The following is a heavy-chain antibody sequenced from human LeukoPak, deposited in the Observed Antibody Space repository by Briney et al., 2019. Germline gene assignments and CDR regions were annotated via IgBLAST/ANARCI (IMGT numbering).Heavy chain of an antibody. Sequence: GGSLRLSCAASGFTFDDYGMSWVRQAPGKGLEWVSGINWNGGSTDYADSVKGRFTISRDNAKNSLYLQMNSLRAEDTALYYRARGAVAGTRSAFDIWGQGTMVTVSS. V-gene: IGHV3-20*04. CDR1: GFTFDDYG. CDR3: ARGAVAGTRSAFDI. D-gene: IGHD6-19*01. CDR2: INWNGGST. J-gene: IGHJ3*02.